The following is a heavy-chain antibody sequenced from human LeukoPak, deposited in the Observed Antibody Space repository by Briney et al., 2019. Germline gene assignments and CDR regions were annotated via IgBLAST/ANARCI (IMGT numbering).Heavy chain of an antibody. J-gene: IGHJ4*02. D-gene: IGHD4-17*01. V-gene: IGHV1-18*01. CDR1: GYTFTSYG. CDR3: ARVVPLRSTVTTRRFDY. CDR2: ISAYNGNT. Sequence: ASVKVSCKASGYTFTSYGISWVRQAPGQGLEWMGWISAYNGNTNYAQKLQGRVTMTTDTSTSTAYMELRSLRSDDTAAYYCARVVPLRSTVTTRRFDYWGQGTLVTVSS.